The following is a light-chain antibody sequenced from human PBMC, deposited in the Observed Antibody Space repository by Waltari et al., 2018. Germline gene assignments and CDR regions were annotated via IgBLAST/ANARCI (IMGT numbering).Light chain of an antibody. J-gene: IGLJ1*01. Sequence: QSALTQPASVSGSPGQPSTISCPGPTSHTCGNNYVSWYQQHPGKAPKLMIYEVSNRPSWVSNRFSGSKSGNTASLIISGLHAEDEADYYCSSYTSSSSYVFATVTKFTVL. V-gene: IGLV2-14*01. CDR1: TSHTCGNNY. CDR3: SSYTSSSSYV. CDR2: EVS.